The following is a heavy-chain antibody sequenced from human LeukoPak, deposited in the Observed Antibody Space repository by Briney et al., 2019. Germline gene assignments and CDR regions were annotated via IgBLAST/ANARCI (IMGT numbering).Heavy chain of an antibody. CDR1: GYTFTSYA. CDR3: ARGRYSGTTYYFDY. D-gene: IGHD5-12*01. J-gene: IGHJ4*02. Sequence: ASVKVSCKASGYTFTSYAIHWVRQAPGQRLEWMGWISAGNGNTKYSQNFQGRVTFVSNTSATTAFMELSSLGSEDAAVYYCARGRYSGTTYYFDYWGQGTLVTVSS. V-gene: IGHV1-3*01. CDR2: ISAGNGNT.